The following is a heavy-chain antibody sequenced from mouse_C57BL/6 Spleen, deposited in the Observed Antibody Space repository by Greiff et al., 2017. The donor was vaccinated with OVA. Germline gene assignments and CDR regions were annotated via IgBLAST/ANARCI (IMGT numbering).Heavy chain of an antibody. Sequence: EVKVVESGGGLVQPGGSLKLSCAASGFTFSDYGMAWVRQAPRTGPEWVAFISNLAYSIYYADTVTGRFTISRENAKNTPYLEMSSLRSEDTAMYYCARSLDGYSPWFAYWGQGTLVTVSA. J-gene: IGHJ3*01. V-gene: IGHV5-15*01. CDR2: ISNLAYSI. CDR1: GFTFSDYG. D-gene: IGHD2-3*01. CDR3: ARSLDGYSPWFAY.